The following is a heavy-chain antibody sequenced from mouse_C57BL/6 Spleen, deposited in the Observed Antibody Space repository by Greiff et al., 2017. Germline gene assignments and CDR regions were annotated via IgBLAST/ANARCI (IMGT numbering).Heavy chain of an antibody. CDR3: AREGFMVSAMDY. D-gene: IGHD2-13*01. J-gene: IGHJ4*01. Sequence: QVQLQQPGAELVRPGSSVKLSCKASGYTFTSYWMDWVKQRPGQGLEWIGNIYPSDSETHYNQKFKDKATLTVDKSSSTDYMQLSSLTSEDSAVYYCAREGFMVSAMDYWGQGTSVTVSS. V-gene: IGHV1-61*01. CDR2: IYPSDSET. CDR1: GYTFTSYW.